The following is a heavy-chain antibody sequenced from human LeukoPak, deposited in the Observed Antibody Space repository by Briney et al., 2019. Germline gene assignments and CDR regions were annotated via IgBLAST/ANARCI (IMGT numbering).Heavy chain of an antibody. CDR2: IYSSGSI. D-gene: IGHD3-3*01. CDR1: GGSISNYY. Sequence: SETLSLTCIVSGGSISNYYWNWIRQPPGKGLEWIGYIYSSGSINYNPSLASRVTISVDSSKNQFSLKLTSVTAADMAVYYCARSTGTITIFGVPRTFDIWGHGTMVTVSS. J-gene: IGHJ3*02. CDR3: ARSTGTITIFGVPRTFDI. V-gene: IGHV4-59*01.